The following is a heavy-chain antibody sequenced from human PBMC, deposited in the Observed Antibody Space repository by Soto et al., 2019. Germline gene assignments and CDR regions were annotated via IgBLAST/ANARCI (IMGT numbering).Heavy chain of an antibody. CDR2: IYYSGSS. D-gene: IGHD4-4*01. V-gene: IGHV4-39*01. Sequence: SETLSLTCTVSGGSISSSSYYWGWIRQPPGKGLEWIGSIYYSGSSYYNPSLKSRVTISVDTSKNQFSLKLSSVTAADTAVYYCARADSNYVPDNWFDPWGQGTLVTVSS. CDR1: GGSISSSSYY. J-gene: IGHJ5*02. CDR3: ARADSNYVPDNWFDP.